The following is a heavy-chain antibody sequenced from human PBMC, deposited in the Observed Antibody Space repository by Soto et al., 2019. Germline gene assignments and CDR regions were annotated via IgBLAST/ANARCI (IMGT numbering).Heavy chain of an antibody. CDR1: GFTFGSFG. D-gene: IGHD5-12*01. CDR3: AKDLREMATIRPDY. CDR2: ISYDGIDK. J-gene: IGHJ4*02. V-gene: IGHV3-30*18. Sequence: QVQLVESGGGVVQPGRSLRLSCAASGFTFGSFGIHWVRQAPGKGLEWVAVISYDGIDKNYADSVKGRFTISRENSKNMVYLQMNSLRAEDTAVYYCAKDLREMATIRPDYWGQGILVTVSS.